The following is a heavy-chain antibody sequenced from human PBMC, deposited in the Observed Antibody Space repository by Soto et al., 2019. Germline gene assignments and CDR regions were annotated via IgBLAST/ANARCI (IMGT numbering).Heavy chain of an antibody. CDR3: ARGSYYDYIWGSYRPSAIDY. V-gene: IGHV3-33*01. CDR2: IWYDGSNK. CDR1: GFTFSCYG. J-gene: IGHJ4*02. D-gene: IGHD3-16*02. Sequence: GGSLRLSCAASGFTFSCYGMHWVRQAPGKGLEWVAVIWYDGSNKYYADSVKGRFTISRDNSKNTLYLQMNSLRAEDTAVYYCARGSYYDYIWGSYRPSAIDYWGQGTLVTVSS.